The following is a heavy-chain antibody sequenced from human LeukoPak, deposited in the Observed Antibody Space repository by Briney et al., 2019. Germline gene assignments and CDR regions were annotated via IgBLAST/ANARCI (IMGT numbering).Heavy chain of an antibody. CDR3: ARGGGTDAFDI. D-gene: IGHD2-15*01. Sequence: SETLSLTCTVSSGAISSYFWICVRQAPGKGLEWIGFIHVSGSTYYNPSLKSRVTISVDTSKNQFFLKLSSVTAADTAVYYCARGGGTDAFDIWGQGTMVTVSS. CDR1: SGAISSYF. V-gene: IGHV4-59*12. CDR2: IHVSGST. J-gene: IGHJ3*02.